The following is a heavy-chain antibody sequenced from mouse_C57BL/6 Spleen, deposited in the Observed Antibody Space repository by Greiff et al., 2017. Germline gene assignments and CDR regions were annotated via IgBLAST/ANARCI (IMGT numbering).Heavy chain of an antibody. D-gene: IGHD4-1*01. CDR2: IDPSDSET. J-gene: IGHJ4*01. CDR1: GYTFTSYW. Sequence: VQLQQPGAELARPGSSVKLSCKASGYTFTSYWMHWVKQRPIQGLEWIGNIDPSDSETHYNQKFKDKATLTADKSSSTAYMQLSSLTSEDSAVYYCARRGTDYAMAYWGQGTSVTVSA. V-gene: IGHV1-52*01. CDR3: ARRGTDYAMAY.